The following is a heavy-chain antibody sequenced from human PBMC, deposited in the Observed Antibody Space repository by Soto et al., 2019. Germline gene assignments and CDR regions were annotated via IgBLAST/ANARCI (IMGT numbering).Heavy chain of an antibody. J-gene: IGHJ6*02. CDR1: GFTFSSYG. D-gene: IGHD3-22*01. Sequence: QVQLVESGGGVVQPGRSLRLSCAASGFTFSSYGMHWVRQAPGKGLEWVAVISYDGSNKYYADSVKGRFTIPRDNXXNTLYLQMNSLRAEDTAVYYCAAYDTDYYYYGMDVWGQGTTVTVSS. CDR2: ISYDGSNK. V-gene: IGHV3-30*03. CDR3: AAYDTDYYYYGMDV.